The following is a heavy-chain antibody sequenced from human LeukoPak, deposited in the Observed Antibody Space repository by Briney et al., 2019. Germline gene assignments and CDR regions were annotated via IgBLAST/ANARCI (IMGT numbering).Heavy chain of an antibody. CDR2: IYTSGST. V-gene: IGHV4-4*07. CDR1: GGSISSYY. CDR3: ARYYYGSGSYYYFDY. D-gene: IGHD3-10*01. Sequence: SETLSLTCTVSGGSISSYYWSWIRQPAGKGLEWIGRIYTSGSTNYNPSLKSRVTISVDTSKNQFSLKLSSVTAADTAVYYCARYYYGSGSYYYFDYWGQGTLVTVSS. J-gene: IGHJ4*02.